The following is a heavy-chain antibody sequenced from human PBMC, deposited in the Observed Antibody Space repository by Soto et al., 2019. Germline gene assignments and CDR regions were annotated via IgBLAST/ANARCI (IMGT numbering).Heavy chain of an antibody. CDR2: IYYSGTT. D-gene: IGHD3-22*01. CDR1: GYSISSSNW. J-gene: IGHJ4*02. V-gene: IGHV4-28*01. Sequence: SETLSLTCAVSGYSISSSNWWGWIRQPPGKGLEWIGYIYYSGTTYYNPSLKSRVTISVDTSKNQFSLKLSSVTAADTAVYYCARFDSSGYYYPTSYFDYWGQGTLVTVSS. CDR3: ARFDSSGYYYPTSYFDY.